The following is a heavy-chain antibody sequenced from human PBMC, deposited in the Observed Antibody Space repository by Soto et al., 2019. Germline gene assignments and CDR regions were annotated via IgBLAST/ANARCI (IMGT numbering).Heavy chain of an antibody. CDR1: GGSISSGDYY. J-gene: IGHJ6*02. D-gene: IGHD3-22*01. CDR2: IYYSGST. Sequence: PSETLSLTCTVSGGSISSGDYYWSWIRQPPGKGLEWIGYIYYSGSTYYNPSLKSRVTISVDTSKNQFSLKLSSVTAADTAVYYCARGGDYYYDSSGPNGMDVWGQGTTLTV. CDR3: ARGGDYYYDSSGPNGMDV. V-gene: IGHV4-30-4*01.